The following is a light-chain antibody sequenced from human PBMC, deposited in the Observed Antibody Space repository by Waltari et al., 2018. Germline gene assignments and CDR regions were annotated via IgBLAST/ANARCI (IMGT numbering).Light chain of an antibody. Sequence: QSILTQPTSVSGAPGQRVTISCTGSRSNIGAGHDVHWYQAFPGTAPKLLSYGNNNRPSGVPDRSSGSKSGSSASLAINGLQAEDEADYYCQSFDSNVRGGVVFGGGTKVTVL. V-gene: IGLV1-40*01. CDR2: GNN. J-gene: IGLJ3*02. CDR1: RSNIGAGHD. CDR3: QSFDSNVRGGVV.